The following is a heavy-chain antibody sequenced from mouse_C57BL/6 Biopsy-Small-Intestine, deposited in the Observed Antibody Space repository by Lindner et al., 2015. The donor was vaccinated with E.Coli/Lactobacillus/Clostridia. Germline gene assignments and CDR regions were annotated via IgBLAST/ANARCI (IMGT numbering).Heavy chain of an antibody. V-gene: IGHV1-84*02. Sequence: SVKVSCKASGFTFSGYYINWVRQAPGQGLEWMGWINPNSGVTNYAQKWQGRVTMTRDTSLSTAYMELSGLTSDDTAVYFCAREYPALIGLVRGLTKHLDYWGQGTLVTVSS. CDR3: AREYPALIGLVRGLTKHLDY. CDR2: INPNSGVT. D-gene: IGHD5-2*01. CDR1: GFTFSGYY. J-gene: IGHJ4*01.